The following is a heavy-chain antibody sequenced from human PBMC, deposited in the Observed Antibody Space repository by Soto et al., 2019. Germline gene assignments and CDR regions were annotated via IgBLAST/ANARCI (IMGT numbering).Heavy chain of an antibody. Sequence: SETLSLTCTVSGGSISSYYWSWIRQPPGKGLEWIGYIYYSGSTNYNPSPKSRVTISVDTSKNQFSLKLSSVTAADTAVYYCASTHEDFWSGPFDYWGQGTLVTVSS. CDR1: GGSISSYY. CDR3: ASTHEDFWSGPFDY. V-gene: IGHV4-59*08. CDR2: IYYSGST. D-gene: IGHD3-3*01. J-gene: IGHJ4*02.